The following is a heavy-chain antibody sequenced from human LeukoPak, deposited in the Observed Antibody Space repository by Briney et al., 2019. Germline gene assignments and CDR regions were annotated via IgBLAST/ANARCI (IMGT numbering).Heavy chain of an antibody. CDR3: AREVTMLRGVIYFDF. CDR1: GFTFSSYS. CDR2: ISSSDTTL. Sequence: PGGSLRLSCAASGFTFSSYSMNWVRQAPGAGLEWLSYISSSDTTLKYADSVKGRFTTSRDNAKNSLFLQMNSLRAEDTAVYYCAREVTMLRGVIYFDFWGQGTLVTVSS. J-gene: IGHJ4*02. V-gene: IGHV3-48*04. D-gene: IGHD3-10*01.